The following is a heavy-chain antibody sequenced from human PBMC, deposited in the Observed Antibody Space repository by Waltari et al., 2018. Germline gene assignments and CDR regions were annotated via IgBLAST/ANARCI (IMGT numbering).Heavy chain of an antibody. CDR1: GFTFSSYG. D-gene: IGHD6-13*01. CDR2: ILYDGSNK. CDR3: AKDGGSSWSNWFDP. Sequence: QVQLVESGGGVVQPGGSLRLSCAASGFTFSSYGMHWVRQAPGKGLEWVAFILYDGSNKYYADSVKGRFTISRDNSKNTLYLQMNSLRAEDTAVYYCAKDGGSSWSNWFDPWGQGTLVTVSS. V-gene: IGHV3-30*02. J-gene: IGHJ5*02.